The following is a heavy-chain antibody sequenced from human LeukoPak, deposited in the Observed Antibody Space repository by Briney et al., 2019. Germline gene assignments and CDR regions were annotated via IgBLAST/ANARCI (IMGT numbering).Heavy chain of an antibody. D-gene: IGHD6-19*01. CDR3: ASKLTAVAGYFDY. Sequence: SETLSLTCAVFGGSISSDHWWSWVRQSPGKGLEWIGEIHHSESTNYNPSLKSRVTISVDKFKNQFSLKLSSVTAADTAVYYRASKLTAVAGYFDYWGQGTLVTVSS. CDR2: IHHSEST. V-gene: IGHV4-4*02. CDR1: GGSISSDHW. J-gene: IGHJ4*02.